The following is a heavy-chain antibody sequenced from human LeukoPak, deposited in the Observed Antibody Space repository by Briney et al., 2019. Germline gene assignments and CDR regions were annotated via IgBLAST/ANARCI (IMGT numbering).Heavy chain of an antibody. CDR2: MNSNSGNT. J-gene: IGHJ4*02. V-gene: IGHV1-8*03. CDR1: GYTFNGYY. Sequence: ASVKVSCKSSGYTFNGYYMHWVRQAPGQGLEWMGWMNSNSGNTGYAQKFQGRLTITRITSISTAYMELSSLRSEDTAVYYCARGASRSFDYWGQGTLVTVSS. CDR3: ARGASRSFDY. D-gene: IGHD2-15*01.